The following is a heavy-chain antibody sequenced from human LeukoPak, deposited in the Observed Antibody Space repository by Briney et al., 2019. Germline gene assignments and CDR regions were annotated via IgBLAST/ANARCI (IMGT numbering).Heavy chain of an antibody. CDR3: ARVRGKWEPLDAFDI. J-gene: IGHJ3*02. CDR2: IYYSGST. CDR1: GGSISYYY. Sequence: KPSETLSLTCSVSGGSISYYYWSWIRQPPGKGLEWIGYIYYSGSTNYNPSLKSRVTISVDTSKNQFSLKLSSVTAADTAVYYCARVRGKWEPLDAFDIWGQGTMVTVSS. D-gene: IGHD1-26*01. V-gene: IGHV4-59*01.